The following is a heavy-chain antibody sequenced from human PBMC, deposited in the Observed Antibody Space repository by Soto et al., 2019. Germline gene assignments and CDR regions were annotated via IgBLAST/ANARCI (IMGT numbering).Heavy chain of an antibody. Sequence: QVQLQESGPGLVKPSQTLSLTCTVSGGSISSGGYYWSWIRQHPGKALEWVGYICYSGSTYYNPSLNSRVTISVDTSKNQFSLKLSSVTAAETAVYDCARGRLTYYDYVWGSYRSGWFDPWGQGTLVTVSS. D-gene: IGHD3-16*02. J-gene: IGHJ5*02. CDR1: GGSISSGGYY. CDR2: ICYSGST. V-gene: IGHV4-31*03. CDR3: ARGRLTYYDYVWGSYRSGWFDP.